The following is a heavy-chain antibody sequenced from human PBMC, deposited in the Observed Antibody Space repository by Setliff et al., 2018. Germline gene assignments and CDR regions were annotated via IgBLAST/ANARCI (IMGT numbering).Heavy chain of an antibody. D-gene: IGHD2-21*01. CDR1: GSTFTSYY. CDR3: ARGGGSYRAGNSRPTYWFDP. CDR2: INPSSNRT. V-gene: IGHV1-46*01. Sequence: ASVKVSCKASGSTFTSYYVHWVRQAPGQGLEWMGIINPSSNRTNYAQKFQGRVTMTRDTANSTVYMDLSSLTSDDTAIYYCARGGGSYRAGNSRPTYWFDPWGQGTLVTVSS. J-gene: IGHJ5*02.